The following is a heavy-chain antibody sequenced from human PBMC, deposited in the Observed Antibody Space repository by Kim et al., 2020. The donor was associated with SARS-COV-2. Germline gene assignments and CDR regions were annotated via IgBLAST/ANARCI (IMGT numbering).Heavy chain of an antibody. D-gene: IGHD4-4*01. CDR2: ISSSGSGT. V-gene: IGHV3-23*01. CDR3: AKQGDYSNYVASDY. CDR1: GFTFSSYA. Sequence: GGSLRLSCAASGFTFSSYAMSWVRQAPGQGLEWVSAISSSGSGTYYADSVKGRFTISRDNSKNTLYLHMNSLRPDDTALYYCAKQGDYSNYVASDYWGQGTLVTVSS. J-gene: IGHJ4*02.